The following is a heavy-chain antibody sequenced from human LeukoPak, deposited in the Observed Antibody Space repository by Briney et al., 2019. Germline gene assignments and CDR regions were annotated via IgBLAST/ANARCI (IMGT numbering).Heavy chain of an antibody. D-gene: IGHD6-13*01. CDR3: ARGWYGYNWFDP. CDR2: INHGGST. Sequence: SETLSLTCAVYGGTFSGYYWSWIRQPPGKGLEWIGEINHGGSTNYNASLKSRVTISVDTSKKQFSLKLSSVTTADTAVYYCARGWYGYNWFDPWGQGTLVTVSS. V-gene: IGHV4-34*01. J-gene: IGHJ5*02. CDR1: GGTFSGYY.